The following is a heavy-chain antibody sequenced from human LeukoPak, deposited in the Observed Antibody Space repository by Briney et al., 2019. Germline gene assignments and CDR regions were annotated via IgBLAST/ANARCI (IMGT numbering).Heavy chain of an antibody. J-gene: IGHJ6*02. Sequence: GRSLRLSCAASGFTFSSYGMHWVRQAPGKGLEWVAVISYDGSNKYYADSVKGRFTISRDNFKNTLYLQMNSLRAEDTAVYYCAKDVYYYDSSGYYYEKSYHYYGMDVWGQGTTVTVSS. CDR1: GFTFSSYG. CDR2: ISYDGSNK. D-gene: IGHD3-22*01. CDR3: AKDVYYYDSSGYYYEKSYHYYGMDV. V-gene: IGHV3-30*18.